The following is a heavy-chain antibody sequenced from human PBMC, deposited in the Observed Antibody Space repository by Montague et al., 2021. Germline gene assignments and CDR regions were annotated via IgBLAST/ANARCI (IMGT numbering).Heavy chain of an antibody. V-gene: IGHV3-74*01. D-gene: IGHD6-13*01. CDR2: INSDGSST. CDR3: AKEEQQLVSSYEY. CDR1: GFTFSSYA. Sequence: SLRLSCAASGFTFSSYAMHWVRQAPGKGLVWVSRINSDGSSTSYADSVKGRFTISRDNSKNTLYLQMNSLRAEDTAVYYCAKEEQQLVSSYEYWGQGTLVAVSS. J-gene: IGHJ4*02.